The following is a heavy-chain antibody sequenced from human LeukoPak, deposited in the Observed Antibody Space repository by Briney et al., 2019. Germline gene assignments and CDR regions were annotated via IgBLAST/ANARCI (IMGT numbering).Heavy chain of an antibody. CDR1: GFTFSSYG. D-gene: IGHD3-10*01. V-gene: IGHV3-23*01. CDR3: AKDFPHYGSGNWFDP. J-gene: IGHJ5*02. CDR2: ISGSGGST. Sequence: PGGSLRLSCAASGFTFSSYGMSWVRQAPGKGLEWVSAISGSGGSTYYADSVKGRFTISRDNSKNTLYLQMNSLRAEDTAVYYCAKDFPHYGSGNWFDPWGQGTLVTVSS.